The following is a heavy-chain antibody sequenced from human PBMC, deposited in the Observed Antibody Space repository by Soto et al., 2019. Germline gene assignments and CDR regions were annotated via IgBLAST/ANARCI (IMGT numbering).Heavy chain of an antibody. Sequence: PGGSLRLSCAASGFTFSSYAMHWVRQAPGKGLEWVAVISYDGSNKYYADSVKGRFTISRDNSKNTLYLQMNSLRAEDTAVYYCAREARPDYYDFWSGYYPAYYFDYWGQGTLVTVSS. J-gene: IGHJ4*02. D-gene: IGHD3-3*01. CDR3: AREARPDYYDFWSGYYPAYYFDY. V-gene: IGHV3-30-3*01. CDR2: ISYDGSNK. CDR1: GFTFSSYA.